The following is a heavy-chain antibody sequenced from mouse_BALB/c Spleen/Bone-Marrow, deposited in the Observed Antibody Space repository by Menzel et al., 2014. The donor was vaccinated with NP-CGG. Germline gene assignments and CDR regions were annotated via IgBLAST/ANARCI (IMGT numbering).Heavy chain of an antibody. CDR3: ARSSSYDYDVGFAY. CDR2: ISYSGST. D-gene: IGHD2-4*01. Sequence: EVKLMESGPGLVKPSQSLSLTCIVTGYSITRDYAWNWIRQFPGNKLEWIGYISYSGSTTYNPSLESRISITRDTSKNQFFLQLNFVTTEDTATYYCARSSSYDYDVGFAYWGQGTLVTVSA. CDR1: GYSITRDYA. V-gene: IGHV3-2*02. J-gene: IGHJ3*01.